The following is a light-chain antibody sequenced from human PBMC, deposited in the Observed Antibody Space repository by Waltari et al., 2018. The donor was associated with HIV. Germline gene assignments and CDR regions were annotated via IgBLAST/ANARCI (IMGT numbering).Light chain of an antibody. J-gene: IGLJ2*01. CDR3: TSYAGSNNVV. V-gene: IGLV2-8*01. Sequence: QSALTQPPSASGSLGQSVTISCTGTSSDVGGYNYVSWYQQHPGKTPKLMIYEVSKRPSGFPDRFSGSKSGNTASLTGSGLQAEDEADYYCTSYAGSNNVVFGGGTKLTVL. CDR1: SSDVGGYNY. CDR2: EVS.